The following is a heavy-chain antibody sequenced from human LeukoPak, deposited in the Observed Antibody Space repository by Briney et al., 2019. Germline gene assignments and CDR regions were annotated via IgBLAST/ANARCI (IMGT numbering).Heavy chain of an antibody. CDR1: GYTFTSYG. V-gene: IGHV1-18*01. D-gene: IGHD3-3*01. CDR3: ARVFDDFWSGYAIDY. CDR2: ISAYNGNT. J-gene: IGHJ4*02. Sequence: ASVKVSCKASGYTFTSYGISWVRQAPGQGLEWMGWISAYNGNTNYAQKLQGRVTMTTDTSTSTAYMELRSLRSDDTAVYYCARVFDDFWSGYAIDYWGQGTLVTVSS.